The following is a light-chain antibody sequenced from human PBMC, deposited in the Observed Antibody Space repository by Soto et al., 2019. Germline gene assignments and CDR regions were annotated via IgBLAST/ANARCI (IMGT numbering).Light chain of an antibody. J-gene: IGLJ2*01. CDR3: AAWDDSLDVV. CDR2: SDN. CDR1: SSNIGSNT. Sequence: SVLTQPPSASGTPGQRVTISCSGSSSNIGSNTVNWYQQLPGTAPKLLIYSDNQRPSGVPDRFSGSKSGTSASLAIRGLQSEDEADYYCAAWDDSLDVVFGGGTKLTVL. V-gene: IGLV1-44*01.